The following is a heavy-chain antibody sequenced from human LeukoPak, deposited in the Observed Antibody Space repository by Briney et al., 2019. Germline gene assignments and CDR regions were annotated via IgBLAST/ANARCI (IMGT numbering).Heavy chain of an antibody. Sequence: SETLSLTCDVSGASISTSIDYWAWIRQPPGKGLEWIGSVFYSGSAYYSPSFKSRLGIPLDTSKNQFSLQLSSVTVADTAVYYCARIGHGANSHLKWYFDVWGRGTLVTVSS. CDR3: ARIGHGANSHLKWYFDV. D-gene: IGHD4-23*01. J-gene: IGHJ2*01. CDR1: GASISTSIDY. V-gene: IGHV4-39*01. CDR2: VFYSGSA.